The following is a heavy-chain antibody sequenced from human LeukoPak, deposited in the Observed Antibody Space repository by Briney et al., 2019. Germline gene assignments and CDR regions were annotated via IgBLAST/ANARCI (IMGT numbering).Heavy chain of an antibody. CDR2: ITSGGSAI. J-gene: IGHJ5*02. Sequence: GGSLRLSCAASGFTFSDSYMTWIRQAPGMGLEWLAYITSGGSAIFFADSVRGRFTISRDNAKNSLFLHMSSLRPEGTAVYYCARVGGLKVPAAIDRQTTPSRRSWFHPWGQGTLVTVSS. CDR1: GFTFSDSY. V-gene: IGHV3-11*01. D-gene: IGHD2-2*02. CDR3: ARVGGLKVPAAIDRQTTPSRRSWFHP.